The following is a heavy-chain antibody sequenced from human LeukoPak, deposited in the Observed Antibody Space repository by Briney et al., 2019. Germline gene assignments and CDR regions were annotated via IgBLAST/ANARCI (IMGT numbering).Heavy chain of an antibody. CDR1: GYTFTSYY. CDR2: INPSGGSA. CDR3: ASDRGDGYNLGY. V-gene: IGHV1-46*01. J-gene: IGHJ4*02. D-gene: IGHD5-24*01. Sequence: ASVKVSCKASGYTFTSYYMHWVRQAPGQGLEWMGIINPSGGSATYAQKFQGRVTMTRDTSTSTVYMDLGSLRSEDTAEYYCASDRGDGYNLGYWGQGTLVTVSS.